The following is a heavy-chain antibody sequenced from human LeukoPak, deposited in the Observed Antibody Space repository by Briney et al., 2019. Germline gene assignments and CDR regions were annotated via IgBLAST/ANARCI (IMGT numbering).Heavy chain of an antibody. V-gene: IGHV3-30-3*01. CDR1: GFTFSNYT. D-gene: IGHD6-19*01. CDR2: ISYDGSSK. J-gene: IGHJ6*02. CDR3: AKVRLKVSIAVAGGPGMDV. Sequence: EGSLRLSCAASGFTFSNYTIHWVRQAPGKGLEWVAVISYDGSSKYYAGSVKGRFTISRDNSKNTLYLQMNSLRAEDTAVYYCAKVRLKVSIAVAGGPGMDVWGQGTTVTVSS.